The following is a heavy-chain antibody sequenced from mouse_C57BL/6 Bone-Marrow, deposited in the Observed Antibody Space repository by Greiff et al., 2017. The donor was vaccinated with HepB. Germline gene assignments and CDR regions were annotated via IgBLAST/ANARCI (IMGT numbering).Heavy chain of an antibody. CDR2: IDPSDSYT. CDR1: GYTFTSYW. CDR3: ARSAPSYAMDY. Sequence: QVQLKQPGAELVRPGTSVKLSCKASGYTFTSYWMHWVKQRPGQGLEWIGVIDPSDSYTNYNQKFKGKATLTVDTSSSTAYMQLSSLTSEDSAVYYCARSAPSYAMDYWGQGTSVTVSS. J-gene: IGHJ4*01. V-gene: IGHV1-59*01.